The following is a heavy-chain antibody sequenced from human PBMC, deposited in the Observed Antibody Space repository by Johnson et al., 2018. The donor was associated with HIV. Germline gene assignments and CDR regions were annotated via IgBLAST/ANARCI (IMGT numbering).Heavy chain of an antibody. J-gene: IGHJ3*02. CDR1: GFTFSDYY. Sequence: EVQLVESGGGLVKPGGSLRLSCAVSGFTFSDYYMSWVRQAPGKGLEWVSVIYSGGSTYYADSVKGRFTISRDNSKNTLYLQMNSLRAEDTAVYYCAKEDWNYLLGAFDIWGQGTMVAVSS. CDR3: AKEDWNYLLGAFDI. D-gene: IGHD1-7*01. V-gene: IGHV3-66*01. CDR2: IYSGGST.